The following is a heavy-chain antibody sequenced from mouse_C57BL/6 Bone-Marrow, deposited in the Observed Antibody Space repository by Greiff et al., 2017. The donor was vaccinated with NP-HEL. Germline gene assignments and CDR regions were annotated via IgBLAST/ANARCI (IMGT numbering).Heavy chain of an antibody. Sequence: EVKVVESGAELVRPGASVKLSCTASGFNIKDDYMHWVKQRPEQGLEWIGWIDPENGDTEYASKFQGKATITADTSSNTAYLQLSSLTSEDTAVYYCTTNYGSSYYVHWYFDVWGTGTTVTVSS. V-gene: IGHV14-4*01. CDR2: IDPENGDT. CDR1: GFNIKDDY. CDR3: TTNYGSSYYVHWYFDV. J-gene: IGHJ1*03. D-gene: IGHD1-1*01.